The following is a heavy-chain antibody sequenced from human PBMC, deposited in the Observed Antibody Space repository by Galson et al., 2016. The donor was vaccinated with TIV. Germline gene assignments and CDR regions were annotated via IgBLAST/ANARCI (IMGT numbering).Heavy chain of an antibody. D-gene: IGHD5-18*01. CDR1: GYIFTSWY. J-gene: IGHJ4*02. Sequence: SVKVSCKASGYIFTSWYIHWVRQAPGQGLEWVGIVNPSGGTTSYAQKFQGRDTMTRDTSTSTVYRELNSLKSDDTAVYYCARGPGYTYGYIFDYWGQGTLVTVAS. CDR3: ARGPGYTYGYIFDY. V-gene: IGHV1-46*01. CDR2: VNPSGGTT.